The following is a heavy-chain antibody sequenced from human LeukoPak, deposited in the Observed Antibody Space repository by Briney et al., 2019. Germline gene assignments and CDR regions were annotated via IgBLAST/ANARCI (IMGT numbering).Heavy chain of an antibody. J-gene: IGHJ4*02. D-gene: IGHD3-16*02. V-gene: IGHV4-39*01. Sequence: PSETLSLTCTVSGGSISSSSHYWGWIRQAPGKGLEWIGEVNSRGSATYNPSLRSRVTLLPDTSRNQFSLTLTSVTAADTAVYYCARRQPSMRTSGGFVGHFEYWGQGILVIVSS. CDR2: VNSRGSA. CDR1: GGSISSSSHY. CDR3: ARRQPSMRTSGGFVGHFEY.